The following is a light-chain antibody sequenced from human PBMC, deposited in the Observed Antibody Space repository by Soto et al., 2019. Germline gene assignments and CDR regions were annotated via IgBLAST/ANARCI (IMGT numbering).Light chain of an antibody. CDR2: RNN. CDR3: AAWDDSLEVV. V-gene: IGLV1-47*01. Sequence: QSVLTQSPSASGTPGQRVTISCSGSSSNIGSNYVYWYQQLPGTAPKLLIYRNNQRPSGVPDRFSGSKSGTSASLAISGLRSEDEADYYCAAWDDSLEVVFGGGTKLTVL. CDR1: SSNIGSNY. J-gene: IGLJ2*01.